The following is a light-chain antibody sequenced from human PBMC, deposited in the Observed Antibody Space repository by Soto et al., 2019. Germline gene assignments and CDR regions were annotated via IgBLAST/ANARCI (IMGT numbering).Light chain of an antibody. CDR3: WSFAGSSTYV. V-gene: IGLV2-23*01. Sequence: QSALTQPASVSGSPGQSITISCTGTSRDVGTYSLVSWYQQHPGKAPKLMIYEGSKRPSGVSNRFSGSKSGNTASLTISGLQAEDEADYYCWSFAGSSTYVFGTGTKVAV. CDR2: EGS. J-gene: IGLJ1*01. CDR1: SRDVGTYSL.